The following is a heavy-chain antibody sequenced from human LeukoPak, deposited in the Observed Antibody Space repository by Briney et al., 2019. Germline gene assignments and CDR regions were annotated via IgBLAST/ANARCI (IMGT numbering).Heavy chain of an antibody. D-gene: IGHD6-13*01. Sequence: GGSLRLSCAVSGFTFSDYYMSWIRQAPGKGLEWVSYISSGGSTISHADSVKGRFTISRDNAGNSLYLQMNSLRAEDTAVYYCARRAAAGRCFDHSGQGTLVPVSS. CDR2: ISSGGSTI. J-gene: IGHJ4*02. CDR1: GFTFSDYY. V-gene: IGHV3-11*01. CDR3: ARRAAAGRCFDH.